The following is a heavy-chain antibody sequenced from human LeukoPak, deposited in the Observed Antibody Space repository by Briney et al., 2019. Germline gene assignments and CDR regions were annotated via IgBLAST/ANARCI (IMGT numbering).Heavy chain of an antibody. D-gene: IGHD2-2*01. CDR3: AVRKDIVVVPAALPGWLDP. CDR1: GGTFSSYA. CDR2: IIPIFGTA. Sequence: RASVKVSCKASGGTFSSYAISWVRQAPGQGLEWMGGIIPIFGTANYAQKFQGRVTITTDESTSTAYMELSSLRSEDTAVYYCAVRKDIVVVPAALPGWLDPWGQGTLVTASS. V-gene: IGHV1-69*05. J-gene: IGHJ5*02.